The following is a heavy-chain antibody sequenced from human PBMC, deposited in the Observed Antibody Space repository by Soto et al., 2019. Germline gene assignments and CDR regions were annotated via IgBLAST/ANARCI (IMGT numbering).Heavy chain of an antibody. CDR3: AKDGYSSSWVPFYYGMDV. D-gene: IGHD6-13*01. J-gene: IGHJ6*02. Sequence: EVQLLESGGGLVQPGGSLRLSCAASGFTFSSYAMSWVRQAPGKGLEWVSAISGSGGSTYYADSVKGRFTISRDNSKNTLYLQMNSLRAEDTAVYYCAKDGYSSSWVPFYYGMDVWGQGTTVTVSS. CDR1: GFTFSSYA. V-gene: IGHV3-23*01. CDR2: ISGSGGST.